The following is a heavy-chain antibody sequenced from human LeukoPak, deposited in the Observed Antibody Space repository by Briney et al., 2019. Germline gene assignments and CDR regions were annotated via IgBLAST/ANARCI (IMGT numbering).Heavy chain of an antibody. CDR1: GGSISSGDCY. J-gene: IGHJ4*02. CDR2: IYYSGST. Sequence: PSETLSLTCTVSGGSISSGDCYWSWIRQPPGKGLEWIVYIYYSGSTYYNPALKSRVTISVDTSKNQFSLKLSSVTAADTAVYYCARQRDITGTTYFDYWGQGTLVTVSS. CDR3: ARQRDITGTTYFDY. V-gene: IGHV4-30-4*08. D-gene: IGHD1-7*01.